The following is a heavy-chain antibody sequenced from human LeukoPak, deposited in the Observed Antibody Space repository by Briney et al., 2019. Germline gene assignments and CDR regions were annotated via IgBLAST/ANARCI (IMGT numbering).Heavy chain of an antibody. V-gene: IGHV4-59*01. CDR1: GGSISSYY. CDR3: ARGTRDGYNYGLIDY. J-gene: IGHJ4*02. CDR2: IYYSGST. D-gene: IGHD5-24*01. Sequence: SETLSLTCTVSGGSISSYYWSWIRQPPGKGLEWIGYIYYSGSTNYNPSLKSRVTISVDTSKNQFSLKLSSVTAADTAVYYCARGTRDGYNYGLIDYWGQGTLVTVSS.